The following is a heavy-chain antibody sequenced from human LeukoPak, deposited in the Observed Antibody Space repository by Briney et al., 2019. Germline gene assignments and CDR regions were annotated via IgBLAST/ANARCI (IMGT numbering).Heavy chain of an antibody. J-gene: IGHJ4*02. CDR1: GNYW. CDR2: INSDGSWT. V-gene: IGHV3-74*01. CDR3: VSFYETY. D-gene: IGHD2/OR15-2a*01. Sequence: SGGPLRLSCVASGNYWMHWVRQAPGKGLVWVSHINSDGSWTSYADSVKGRFTISKDNAKNTVYLQMNSLRAEDTAVYYCVSFYETYWGRGTLVTVSS.